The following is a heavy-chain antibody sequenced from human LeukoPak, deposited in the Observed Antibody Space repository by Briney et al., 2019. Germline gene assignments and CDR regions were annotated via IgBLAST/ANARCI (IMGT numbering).Heavy chain of an antibody. CDR2: IYTSGST. CDR1: GGSISSYY. D-gene: IGHD3-10*01. V-gene: IGHV4-4*07. CDR3: ARDVGDVLLWFGESYGWFGP. Sequence: SETLSLTCTVSGGSISSYYWSWIRQPAGKGLEWIGRIYTSGSTNYNPSLKSRVTMSVDTSKNQFSLKLSSVTAADTAVYYCARDVGDVLLWFGESYGWFGPWGQGTLVTVSS. J-gene: IGHJ5*02.